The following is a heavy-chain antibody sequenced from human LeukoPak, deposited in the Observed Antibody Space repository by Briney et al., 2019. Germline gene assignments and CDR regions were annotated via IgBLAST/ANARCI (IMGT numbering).Heavy chain of an antibody. CDR2: IYYSGTT. Sequence: SETLSLTCTVSGDSISRTNFYWGWIRQPPGKGLEWIGSIYYSGTTNYNPSLKSRVTISVDTSKKQFSLKLRSVTAADTAVYYCARGSNYYDSRGYYGAPPEYFRYWGRGTLVTVSS. V-gene: IGHV4-39*01. CDR1: GDSISRTNFY. J-gene: IGHJ1*01. D-gene: IGHD3-22*01. CDR3: ARGSNYYDSRGYYGAPPEYFRY.